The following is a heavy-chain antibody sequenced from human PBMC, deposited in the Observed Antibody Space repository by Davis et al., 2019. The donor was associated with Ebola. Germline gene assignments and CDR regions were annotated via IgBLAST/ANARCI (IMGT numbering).Heavy chain of an antibody. J-gene: IGHJ4*02. V-gene: IGHV3-11*01. Sequence: GESLKISCAASGFTFSDYYMSWIRQAPGKGLEWVSYISSSGSTIYYADSVKGRFTISRDNAKNSLYLQMNSLRAEDTAVYYCARSGFGELSLRGPFDYWGQGTLVTVSS. CDR3: ARSGFGELSLRGPFDY. CDR1: GFTFSDYY. CDR2: ISSSGSTI. D-gene: IGHD3-10*01.